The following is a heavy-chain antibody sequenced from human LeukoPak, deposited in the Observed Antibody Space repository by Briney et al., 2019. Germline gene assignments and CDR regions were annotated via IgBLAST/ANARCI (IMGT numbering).Heavy chain of an antibody. CDR2: IYYSGST. J-gene: IGHJ4*02. V-gene: IGHV4-39*01. D-gene: IGHD6-13*01. CDR1: GGSISSSSSISSSSYY. CDR3: ARGRSSSWYVDY. Sequence: PETLSLTCTVSGGSISSSSSISSSSYYWGWIRQPPGKGLEWIGSIYYSGSTYYYPSLKSRVTISVDTSKNQFSLKLSSVTAADTAMYYCARGRSSSWYVDYWGQGTLVTVSS.